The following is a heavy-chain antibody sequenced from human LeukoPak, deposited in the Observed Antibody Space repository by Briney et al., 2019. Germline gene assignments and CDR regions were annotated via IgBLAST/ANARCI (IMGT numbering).Heavy chain of an antibody. Sequence: GGSLRLSCAASGFTFSSYGMHWVRQAPGKGLAWVAFIRYDGSNKYYADSVKGRFTISRDNSKNTLYLQMSSLRAEDTAVYYCAKEEETYYYDSSGSLWGQGTLVTVSS. CDR3: AKEEETYYYDSSGSL. D-gene: IGHD3-22*01. V-gene: IGHV3-30*02. CDR2: IRYDGSNK. J-gene: IGHJ4*02. CDR1: GFTFSSYG.